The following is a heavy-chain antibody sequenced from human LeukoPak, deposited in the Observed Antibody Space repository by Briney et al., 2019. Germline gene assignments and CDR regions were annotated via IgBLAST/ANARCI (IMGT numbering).Heavy chain of an antibody. CDR1: GFTFSSYS. CDR2: ISSSSSYI. Sequence: SGGSLRLSCAASGFTFSSYSMNWVRQAPGKGLEWVSSISSSSSYIYYADSVKGRFTISRDNAKNSLYLQMNSLRAEDTAVYYCARDISGYDPYYFDYWGQGTLVTVSS. D-gene: IGHD5-12*01. CDR3: ARDISGYDPYYFDY. V-gene: IGHV3-21*01. J-gene: IGHJ4*02.